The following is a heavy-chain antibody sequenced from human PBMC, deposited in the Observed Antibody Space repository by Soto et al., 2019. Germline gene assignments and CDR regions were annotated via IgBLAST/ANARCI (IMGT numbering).Heavy chain of an antibody. D-gene: IGHD6-13*01. CDR1: GGTFNVYT. J-gene: IGHJ3*02. CDR2: IIPILAIT. Sequence: QVQLVQSGAEVKKPGSSVKVSCKASGGTFNVYTIIWVRQAPGQGLEWMGRIIPILAITNYAQRFQGRVTITADTSTSTAYMELSSLTSEDTAVYYCALGSWSGETFDIWGQGTLATVSS. CDR3: ALGSWSGETFDI. V-gene: IGHV1-69*02.